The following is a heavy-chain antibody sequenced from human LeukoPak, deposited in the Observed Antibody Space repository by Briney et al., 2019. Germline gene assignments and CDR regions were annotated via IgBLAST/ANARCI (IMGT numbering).Heavy chain of an antibody. D-gene: IGHD3-3*02. CDR2: IDHSGTT. CDR1: GGSISSGGYY. CDR3: ARKSGCISPRCPSYWYFDL. V-gene: IGHV4-30-2*01. Sequence: SETLSLTCTVSGGSISSGGYYWSWIRQPPGKGLEWIGYIDHSGTTYYNPTLKSRVAISVDRSKNQFSLKLSSVTAADTAMYYCARKSGCISPRCPSYWYFDLWGRGTLVTVSS. J-gene: IGHJ2*01.